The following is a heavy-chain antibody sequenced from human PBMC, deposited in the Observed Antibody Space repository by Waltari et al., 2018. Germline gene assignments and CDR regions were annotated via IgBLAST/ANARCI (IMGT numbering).Heavy chain of an antibody. CDR1: GESFIGYY. V-gene: IGHV4-34*01. Sequence: QMQLQQWGAGLLKPSETLSLTCAVSGESFIGYYWNWIRQPPGRGLGWIGEIHQSGSINNTPSLESRVTISQDMSKNQFSLKLTSVTAADTAVYYCVRGKMYSRPYFDYWGQGTLVTVSS. CDR3: VRGKMYSRPYFDY. J-gene: IGHJ4*02. CDR2: IHQSGSI. D-gene: IGHD6-13*01.